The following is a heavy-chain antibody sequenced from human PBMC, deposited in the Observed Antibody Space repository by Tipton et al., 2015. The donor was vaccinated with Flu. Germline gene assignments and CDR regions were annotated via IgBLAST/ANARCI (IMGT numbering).Heavy chain of an antibody. D-gene: IGHD6-13*01. CDR1: GYTFTSYD. J-gene: IGHJ4*02. CDR2: MNPNSGDT. CDR3: ARGPRRVAAAGY. Sequence: QSGPEVKKPGASVKVSCKASGYTFTSYDINWVRQATGQGLEWMGWMNPNSGDTGYAQKFQGRVTMTRNTSISTAYMELSSLRSEDTAVYYCARGPRRVAAAGYWGQGTLVTVSS. V-gene: IGHV1-8*01.